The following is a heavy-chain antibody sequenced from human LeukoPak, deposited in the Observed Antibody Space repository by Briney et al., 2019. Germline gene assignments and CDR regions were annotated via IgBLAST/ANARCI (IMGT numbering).Heavy chain of an antibody. CDR3: ARGVEPLAANTLAY. CDR1: GLTVITND. Sequence: GGSLRLSCAASGLTVITNDMTWVRQAPGKGLEWVSVLYSDGNTNYADSVQGRFTISRDNSKNTLYLEMNSLSPDDTAVYYCARGVEPLAANTLAYWGQGTLVTVSS. V-gene: IGHV3-53*01. CDR2: LYSDGNT. J-gene: IGHJ4*02. D-gene: IGHD1-14*01.